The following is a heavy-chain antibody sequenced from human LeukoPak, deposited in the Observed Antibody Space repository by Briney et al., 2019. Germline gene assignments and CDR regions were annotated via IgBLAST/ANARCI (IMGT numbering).Heavy chain of an antibody. CDR2: TNEAGSGQ. CDR1: GFTFSSHW. CDR3: AKASSGWYKGRGYFDY. V-gene: IGHV3-7*03. D-gene: IGHD6-19*01. Sequence: GGSLRLSCTASGFTFSSHWMTWVRQAPGKGLEWVANTNEAGSGQNYVGSVKGRFTVSRDNAKNSLYLQMNSLRAEGTALYYCAKASSGWYKGRGYFDYWGQGTLVTVSS. J-gene: IGHJ4*02.